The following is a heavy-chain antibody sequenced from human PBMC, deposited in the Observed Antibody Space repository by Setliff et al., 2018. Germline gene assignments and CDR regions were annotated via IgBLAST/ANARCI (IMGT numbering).Heavy chain of an antibody. V-gene: IGHV4-59*03. CDR2: IYYSGST. D-gene: IGHD1-20*01. Sequence: SETLSLTCTVSGGSISSHSWSWIRQPPGKGLEWIGSIYYSGSTNYNPSLKSRVTISVDTSKNQFSLKLSSVTAADTALYYCTVYNAGSSKDHYWGQGTPVTVSS. CDR3: TVYNAGSSKDHY. J-gene: IGHJ4*02. CDR1: GGSISSHS.